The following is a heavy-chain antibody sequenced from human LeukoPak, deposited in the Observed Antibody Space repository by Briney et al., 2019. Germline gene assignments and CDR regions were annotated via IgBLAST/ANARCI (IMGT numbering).Heavy chain of an antibody. Sequence: SETLSLTCAVSGGSTGSHYWSWIRQPAGKGLEWIGRISPGGTTHYNPSPGRRVTMSVDTYNNYFSLRLSSVSAADTAVYYCARDFYASGFYFWSDPWGQGILVTVSS. V-gene: IGHV4-4*07. J-gene: IGHJ5*02. CDR2: ISPGGTT. D-gene: IGHD2/OR15-2a*01. CDR3: ARDFYASGFYFWSDP. CDR1: GGSTGSHY.